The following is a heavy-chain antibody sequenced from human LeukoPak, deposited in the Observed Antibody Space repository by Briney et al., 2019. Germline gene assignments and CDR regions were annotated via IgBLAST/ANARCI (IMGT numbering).Heavy chain of an antibody. CDR3: TRDVHDY. J-gene: IGHJ4*02. D-gene: IGHD3-10*02. Sequence: GGSLRLSCAASGFTFSGYAISWVRQAPGKGLEWVATIKQDGSDKYYVDSVKGRFSISRDNAENSLYLQMNSLRAEDTAVYYCTRDVHDYWGQGTLVTVSS. V-gene: IGHV3-7*01. CDR1: GFTFSGYA. CDR2: IKQDGSDK.